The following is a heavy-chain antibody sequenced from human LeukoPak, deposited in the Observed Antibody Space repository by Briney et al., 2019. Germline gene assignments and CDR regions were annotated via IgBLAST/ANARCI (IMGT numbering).Heavy chain of an antibody. CDR1: GGSITSRNW. D-gene: IGHD3-22*01. J-gene: IGHJ4*02. V-gene: IGHV4-4*02. CDR3: ARDRRYYDSSAYIRGFDY. Sequence: NPSGTLSLTCAVSGGSITSRNWWSWVRQPPGKGLEWIGEIHHSGSTNYNSSLKSRVTISVDKSKNQFSLRVSSVTAADTAVYYCARDRRYYDSSAYIRGFDYWGQGTLVTVSS. CDR2: IHHSGST.